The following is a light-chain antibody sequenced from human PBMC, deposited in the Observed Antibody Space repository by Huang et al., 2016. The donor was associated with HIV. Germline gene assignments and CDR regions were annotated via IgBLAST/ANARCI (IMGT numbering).Light chain of an antibody. V-gene: IGKV1-13*02. CDR1: QGISTD. CDR2: GAA. J-gene: IGKJ1*01. Sequence: IRLTQSPSSLSASIGDRATITCRASQGISTDVAWYQHKPGKPPELLIYGAASLESGVPSTFSGSGSGTEFTLTIRSLQPDDLGTYDCQQYNSYPWTFGQGTKVEIK. CDR3: QQYNSYPWT.